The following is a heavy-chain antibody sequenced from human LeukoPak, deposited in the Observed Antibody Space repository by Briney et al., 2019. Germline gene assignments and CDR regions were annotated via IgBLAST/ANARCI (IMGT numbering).Heavy chain of an antibody. J-gene: IGHJ6*03. CDR1: GGSFSGHY. CDR3: ARGRGCSSTSCYTDYYYYMDV. Sequence: KPSETLSLTCAVYGGSFSGHYWSWIRQPPGKGLEWIGEINHSGSTNYNPSLKSRVTISVDTSKNQFSLRLTSVTAADTAVYYCARGRGCSSTSCYTDYYYYMDVWGKGTTVTVSS. V-gene: IGHV4-34*01. D-gene: IGHD2-2*02. CDR2: INHSGST.